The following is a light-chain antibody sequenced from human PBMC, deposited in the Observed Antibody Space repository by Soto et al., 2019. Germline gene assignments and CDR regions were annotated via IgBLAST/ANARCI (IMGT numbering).Light chain of an antibody. CDR3: QQYNNWPPIT. CDR2: DAS. CDR1: QSFSSN. V-gene: IGKV3-15*01. Sequence: EIVMTQSPAILSVSPGERATLSFRASQSFSSNLAWYQQKRGRAPTLLIYDASTRAAGIPARFSGSGSGTEFTLTISGLQSEDFAVYYCQQYNNWPPITFGRGTRLEIK. J-gene: IGKJ5*01.